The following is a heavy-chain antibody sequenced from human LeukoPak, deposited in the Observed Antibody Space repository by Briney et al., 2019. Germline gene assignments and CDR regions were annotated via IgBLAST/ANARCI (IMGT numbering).Heavy chain of an antibody. J-gene: IGHJ5*02. CDR2: ISYDGSNK. V-gene: IGHV3-30*04. CDR3: ARGGVYANNWFDP. D-gene: IGHD2-8*01. Sequence: GGSLRLSCAASGFTFSSYAMHWVRQAPGKGLEWVAVISYDGSNKYYADSVKGRFTISRDNSKNTLYLQMNSLRAEDTAVYYCARGGVYANNWFDPWGQGTLVTVSS. CDR1: GFTFSSYA.